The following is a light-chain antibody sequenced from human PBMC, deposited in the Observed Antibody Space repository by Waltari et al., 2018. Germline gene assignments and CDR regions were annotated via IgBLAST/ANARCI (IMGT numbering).Light chain of an antibody. CDR3: QQYNS. CDR2: DAS. Sequence: ELVMTQSPATLSVPPGERATLSGRASQSVSSNLAWYPQKPGQAPRLLIYDASTRATGIPARFSGSGSGTEFTLTISSLQSEDLAVYYCQQYNSFGQGTKLEIK. J-gene: IGKJ2*03. V-gene: IGKV3-15*01. CDR1: QSVSSN.